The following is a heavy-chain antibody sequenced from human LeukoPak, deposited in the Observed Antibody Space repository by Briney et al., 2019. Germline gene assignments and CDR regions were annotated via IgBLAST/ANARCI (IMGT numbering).Heavy chain of an antibody. D-gene: IGHD2-21*02. CDR2: ISSNGGST. Sequence: GGSLRLSRAASGFTFSAYWMDWVRQAPGKGLEYVSDISSNGGSTYYANSVKGRFTISRDNSKNTLYLQMGSLRAEDMAVYYCASEIVVVTAMGDAFDIWGQGTMVTVSS. CDR1: GFTFSAYW. J-gene: IGHJ3*02. CDR3: ASEIVVVTAMGDAFDI. V-gene: IGHV3-64*01.